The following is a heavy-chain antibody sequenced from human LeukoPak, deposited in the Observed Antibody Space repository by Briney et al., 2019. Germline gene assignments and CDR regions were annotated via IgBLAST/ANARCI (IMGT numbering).Heavy chain of an antibody. CDR3: AITQTEMGAFDI. Sequence: ASVKVSCKASGYTFTGYYMHWVRQAPGQGLEWMGWINPNSGGTNYAQKFQGRVTMTRDTSISTAYMELRSLRSDDTAVYYCAITQTEMGAFDIWGQGTMVTVSS. CDR1: GYTFTGYY. D-gene: IGHD5-24*01. CDR2: INPNSGGT. J-gene: IGHJ3*02. V-gene: IGHV1-2*02.